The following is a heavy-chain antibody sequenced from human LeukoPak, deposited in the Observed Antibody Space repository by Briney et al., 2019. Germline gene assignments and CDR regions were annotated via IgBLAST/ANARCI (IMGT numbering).Heavy chain of an antibody. V-gene: IGHV3-23*01. J-gene: IGHJ4*02. Sequence: GGSLRLSCAASGFTFRRYAMTWVRQAPGKGLEWVSFLSSSGDNTFYADSVKGRFTISRDYSTNTLYLQMHSLRAEDTSVYYCANFDGTSGWYSYFDYWGQGTLVTVSS. CDR3: ANFDGTSGWYSYFDY. D-gene: IGHD6-19*01. CDR2: LSSSGDNT. CDR1: GFTFRRYA.